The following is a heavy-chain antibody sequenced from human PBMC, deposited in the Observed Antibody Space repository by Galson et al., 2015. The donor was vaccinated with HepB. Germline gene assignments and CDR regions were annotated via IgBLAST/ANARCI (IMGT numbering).Heavy chain of an antibody. CDR3: AKDRLGPYYYYYYMDV. CDR2: ISGSGGST. Sequence: LRLSCAASGFTFSSHAMILVLHAPGKGLGWVLDISGSGGSTYYADSVKGRFTISSNNSKNTLYLQMNSLRAEDTAVYYCAKDRLGPYYYYYYMDVWGKGTTVTVSS. V-gene: IGHV3-23*01. CDR1: GFTFSSHA. J-gene: IGHJ6*03. D-gene: IGHD3-22*01.